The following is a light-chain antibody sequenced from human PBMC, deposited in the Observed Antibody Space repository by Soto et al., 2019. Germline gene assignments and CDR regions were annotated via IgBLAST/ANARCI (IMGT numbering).Light chain of an antibody. Sequence: QSVLTQPASVSGCPGQSITISCTGSRSDVGGYNYVSWYQQHPAKAPKMIIYDVTSRPSGVSYRFSGSKSGNTASLTISGLQAEDEADYYCSSFTTVNTFVVFGGGTKLTVL. CDR1: RSDVGGYNY. CDR2: DVT. J-gene: IGLJ3*02. CDR3: SSFTTVNTFVV. V-gene: IGLV2-14*03.